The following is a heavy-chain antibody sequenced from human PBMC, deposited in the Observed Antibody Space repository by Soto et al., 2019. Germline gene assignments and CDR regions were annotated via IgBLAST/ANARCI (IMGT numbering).Heavy chain of an antibody. D-gene: IGHD1-26*01. V-gene: IGHV6-1*01. CDR2: TYYRSKWYN. J-gene: IGHJ3*02. CDR3: ARGGADLAFDI. CDR1: GDSVSSNSAA. Sequence: PSQTLSLTCAISGDSVSSNSAAWNCIRQSPSRGLEWLGRTYYRSKWYNDYAVSVKSRITINPDTSKNQFSLQLNSVTPDDTALYYCARGGADLAFDIWGQGTMVTVXS.